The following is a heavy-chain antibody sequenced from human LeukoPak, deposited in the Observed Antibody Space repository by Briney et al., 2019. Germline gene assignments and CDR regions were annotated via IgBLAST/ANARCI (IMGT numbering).Heavy chain of an antibody. CDR2: INHSGST. V-gene: IGHV4-34*01. CDR1: GGSFSGYY. Sequence: SETLSLTCAVYGGSFSGYYWSWIRQPPGKGLEWIGEINHSGSTNYNPSLKSRVTISVDTSKNQFSLKLSSVTAADTAVYYCARAPRGPDYFDYWGQGTLVTVSS. CDR3: ARAPRGPDYFDY. J-gene: IGHJ4*02.